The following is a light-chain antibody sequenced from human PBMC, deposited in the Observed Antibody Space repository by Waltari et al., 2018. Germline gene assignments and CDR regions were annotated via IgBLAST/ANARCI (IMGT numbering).Light chain of an antibody. CDR2: DGT. CDR1: QSVGRT. J-gene: IGKJ1*01. Sequence: EIVLTQSPGTLSLSPGDRAILSCRASQSVGRTLVWYQQKPGQAPRLLIYDGTNRATGLPDRFSGSGSGTDFSLTISSLEPDDFAVYYCQKYGTLPATFGQGTKVEIK. CDR3: QKYGTLPAT. V-gene: IGKV3-20*01.